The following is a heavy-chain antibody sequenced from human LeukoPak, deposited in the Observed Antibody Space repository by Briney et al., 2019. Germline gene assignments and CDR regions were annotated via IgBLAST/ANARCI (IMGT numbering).Heavy chain of an antibody. D-gene: IGHD3-10*01. J-gene: IGHJ5*02. Sequence: ASVKVSCKASGYTFTGYYMHWVRQAPGQGLEWMGIINPSGGSTSYAQKFQGRVTMTRDTSTSTVYMELSSLRSEDTAVYYCARGGGCLWFGELNNWFDPWGQGTLVTVSS. CDR2: INPSGGST. CDR1: GYTFTGYY. CDR3: ARGGGCLWFGELNNWFDP. V-gene: IGHV1-46*01.